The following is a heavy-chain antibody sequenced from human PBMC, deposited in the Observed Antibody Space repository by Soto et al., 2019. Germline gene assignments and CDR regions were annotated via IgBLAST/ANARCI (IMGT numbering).Heavy chain of an antibody. J-gene: IGHJ4*02. CDR2: FFYSGST. CDR1: GGSISSYY. V-gene: IGHV4-59*01. CDR3: ATLRILRGVILDS. Sequence: PSETLSLTCTVSGGSISSYYWSWIRQPPGKGLEWIGYFFYSGSTNYNPSLKSRVTISVDTSKNQFSLKLNSVTAADTAVYYCATLRILRGVILDSWGQGTLVTVSS. D-gene: IGHD3-10*01.